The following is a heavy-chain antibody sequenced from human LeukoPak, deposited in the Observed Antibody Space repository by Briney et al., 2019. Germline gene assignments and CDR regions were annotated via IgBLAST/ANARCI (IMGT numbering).Heavy chain of an antibody. CDR1: GYTFTSYY. CDR2: INPSGGST. D-gene: IGHD3/OR15-3a*01. CDR3: ARGGGDFWPVSREWYFDY. Sequence: ASVKVSCKASGYTFTSYYMHWVRQAPGQGLEWMGIINPSGGSTSYAQKFQGRVTMTTDTSTSTVYMELSSLRSEDTAVYYCARGGGDFWPVSREWYFDYGGKGPLAPVPP. V-gene: IGHV1-46*01. J-gene: IGHJ4*02.